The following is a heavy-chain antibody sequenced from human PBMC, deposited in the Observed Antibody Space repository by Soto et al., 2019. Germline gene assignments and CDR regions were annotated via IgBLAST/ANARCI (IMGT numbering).Heavy chain of an antibody. J-gene: IGHJ4*02. V-gene: IGHV4-34*01. CDR3: ARGTIAVAGRFSFDY. CDR1: GGSFSGYY. D-gene: IGHD6-19*01. Sequence: SETLSLTCAVYGGSFSGYYWSWIRQPPGKGLEWIGEINHSGSTNYNPSLKSRVTISVDTSKNQFSLKLSSVTAADTALYYCARGTIAVAGRFSFDYWGQGTLVTVSS. CDR2: INHSGST.